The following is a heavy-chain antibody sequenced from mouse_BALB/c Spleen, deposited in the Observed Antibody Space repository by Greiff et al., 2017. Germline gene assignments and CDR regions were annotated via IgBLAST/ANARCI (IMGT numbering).Heavy chain of an antibody. CDR3: AIYYDYDDAMDY. CDR1: GFTFSSFG. V-gene: IGHV5-17*02. Sequence: EVHLVESGGGLVQPGGSRKLSCAASGFTFSSFGMHWVRQAPEKGLEWVAYISSGSSTIYYADTVKGRFTISRDNPKNTLFLQMTSLRSEDTAMYYCAIYYDYDDAMDYWGQGTSVTVSS. D-gene: IGHD2-4*01. CDR2: ISSGSSTI. J-gene: IGHJ4*01.